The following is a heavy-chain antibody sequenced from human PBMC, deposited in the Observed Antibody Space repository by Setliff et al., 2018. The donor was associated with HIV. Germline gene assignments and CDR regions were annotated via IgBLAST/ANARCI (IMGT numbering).Heavy chain of an antibody. J-gene: IGHJ5*02. CDR2: ISPYTGNT. CDR1: GYSFINYG. Sequence: ASVKVSCKASGYSFINYGISWARQAPGQGPEWMGWISPYTGNTDYAPRLLGRVTMTTDTSTSTAYLELRSLTSDDTAVYYCARARLQGIVTAVGPRDNCLDPWGQGTRVTSPQ. D-gene: IGHD1-26*01. CDR3: ARARLQGIVTAVGPRDNCLDP. V-gene: IGHV1-18*01.